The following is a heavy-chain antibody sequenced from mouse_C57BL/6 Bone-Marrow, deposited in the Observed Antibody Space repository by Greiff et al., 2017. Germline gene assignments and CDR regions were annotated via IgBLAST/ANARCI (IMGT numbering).Heavy chain of an antibody. CDR3: ARRATVVATRAWLAY. J-gene: IGHJ3*01. CDR1: GYTFTSYG. Sequence: VQLQQSGAELARPGASVKLSCKASGYTFTSYGISWVKQSTGQGLEWIGEIYPRSGNTYYNEKFKGKATLTADKSSSTAYMELRSLTSEDSAVYFCARRATVVATRAWLAYWGQGTLVTGSA. V-gene: IGHV1-81*01. CDR2: IYPRSGNT. D-gene: IGHD1-1*01.